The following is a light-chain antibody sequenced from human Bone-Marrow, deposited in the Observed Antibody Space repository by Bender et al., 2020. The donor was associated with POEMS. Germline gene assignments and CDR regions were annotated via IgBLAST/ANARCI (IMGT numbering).Light chain of an antibody. V-gene: IGLV2-14*01. Sequence: QSALTQPASVSGSPGQSITISCTETSSDIGGYNYVSWYQQHPGKAPKLMILEVNNRPSGVSNRFSGSKSDNAAYLTISGLQAEDEADYFCISYTSSSTLVFGGGPKLTVL. CDR1: SSDIGGYNY. CDR2: EVN. CDR3: ISYTSSSTLV. J-gene: IGLJ3*02.